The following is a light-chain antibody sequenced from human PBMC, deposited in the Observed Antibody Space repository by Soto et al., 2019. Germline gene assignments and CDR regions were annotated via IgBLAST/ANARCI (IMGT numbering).Light chain of an antibody. J-gene: IGKJ1*01. CDR2: GIS. CDR1: QSVTNSY. CDR3: HQYGSSWT. Sequence: EVVLKQSPGTLSLFPGERATLSCRASQSVTNSYLAWYQQKPGQAPRPLIYGISNRATGIPDRFSGSGSGTDFTLTISRLEPEDFAVYYCHQYGSSWTFGQGTKVEIK. V-gene: IGKV3-20*01.